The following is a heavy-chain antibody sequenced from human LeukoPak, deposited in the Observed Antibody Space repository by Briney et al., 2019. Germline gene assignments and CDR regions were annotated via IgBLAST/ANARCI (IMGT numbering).Heavy chain of an antibody. CDR2: IIGSGGST. J-gene: IGHJ4*02. Sequence: GASLRLYCAASGFTFSSYAMNWVRQAPGKGLEWVSVIIGSGGSTYYADSVKGRFTISRDNSKNTLYLQMNSLRAEDTAVYYCAKDKNWAFDYWGQGTLVTVSS. CDR3: AKDKNWAFDY. V-gene: IGHV3-23*01. CDR1: GFTFSSYA. D-gene: IGHD7-27*01.